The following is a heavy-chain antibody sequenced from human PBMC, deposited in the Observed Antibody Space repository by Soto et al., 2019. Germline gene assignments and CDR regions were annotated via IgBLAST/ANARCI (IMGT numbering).Heavy chain of an antibody. Sequence: QVQLVESGGGVVQSGRSLRLSCAASGFTFSNYGMHWARQAPGKGLEWVAILSYDGSSKFYADSVKGRFTISRDSSKSTLFLQMNSLRTEDTAVYYCAKDPMEFCGGDCYTPYYWGQGTLVTVSS. J-gene: IGHJ4*02. CDR2: LSYDGSSK. V-gene: IGHV3-30*18. CDR1: GFTFSNYG. CDR3: AKDPMEFCGGDCYTPYY. D-gene: IGHD2-21*02.